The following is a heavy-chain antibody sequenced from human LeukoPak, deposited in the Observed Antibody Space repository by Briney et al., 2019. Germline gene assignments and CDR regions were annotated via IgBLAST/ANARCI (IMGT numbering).Heavy chain of an antibody. Sequence: AGGSLRLSCAASGFTFSSYAMSWVRQAPGKGLEWVSYISSSGSTIYYADSVKGRFTISRDNAKNSLYLQMNSLRAEDTAVYYCASLGEQWLVQYLHYWGQGTLVTVSS. D-gene: IGHD6-19*01. J-gene: IGHJ4*02. CDR1: GFTFSSYA. V-gene: IGHV3-48*04. CDR2: ISSSGSTI. CDR3: ASLGEQWLVQYLHY.